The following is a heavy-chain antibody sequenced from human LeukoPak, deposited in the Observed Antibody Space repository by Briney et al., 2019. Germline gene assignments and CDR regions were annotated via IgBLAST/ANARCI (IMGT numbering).Heavy chain of an antibody. Sequence: PGGSLRLSCEASGFTFTTYSMTWVRQAPGKGLEWVSIISSGSSAIFSADALKGRFTISRDDAKNLLYLDMNSLRAEDTAVYYCARFSMAACSGGSCYGYFDYWGQGTLVTVSS. J-gene: IGHJ4*02. CDR3: ARFSMAACSGGSCYGYFDY. V-gene: IGHV3-21*01. CDR2: ISSGSSAI. CDR1: GFTFTTYS. D-gene: IGHD2-15*01.